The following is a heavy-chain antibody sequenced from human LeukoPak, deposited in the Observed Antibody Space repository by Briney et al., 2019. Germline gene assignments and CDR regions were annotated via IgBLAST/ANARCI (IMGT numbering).Heavy chain of an antibody. CDR3: ARDSRVVTARYYYYYGMDV. J-gene: IGHJ6*02. V-gene: IGHV3-66*01. CDR2: IYSGGST. Sequence: GGSLRLSCAASGFTVSSNYMSWVRQAPGKGLEWVSVIYSGGSTYYADSVKGRFTISRDNSKNTLYLQMNSLRAEDTAVYYCARDSRVVTARYYYYYGMDVWGQGTTVTVSS. CDR1: GFTVSSNY. D-gene: IGHD2-21*02.